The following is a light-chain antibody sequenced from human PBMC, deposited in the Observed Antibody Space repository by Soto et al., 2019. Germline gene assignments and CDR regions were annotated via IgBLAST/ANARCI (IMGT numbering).Light chain of an antibody. Sequence: DIQMTQSPSSLSASVGDRVTITCRASQSISSYLNWYQQKPRKAPELLIYAASSLQSGVPSRFSGSGSGTDFTLTISSLQPEDFATYYCQQSYSIPFTFGPGTSLEIK. J-gene: IGKJ2*01. CDR3: QQSYSIPFT. V-gene: IGKV1-39*01. CDR1: QSISSY. CDR2: AAS.